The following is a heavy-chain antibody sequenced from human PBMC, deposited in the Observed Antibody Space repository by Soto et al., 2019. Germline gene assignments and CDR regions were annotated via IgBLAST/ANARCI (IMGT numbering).Heavy chain of an antibody. D-gene: IGHD1-1*01. J-gene: IGHJ5*02. CDR1: GGSISSSNW. V-gene: IGHV4-4*02. CDR3: ARDGRYNWNGVDP. Sequence: QVQLQESGPGLVKPSGTLSLTCAVSGGSISSSNWWSWVRQPPGKGLEWIGEIYHSGSTNYNPSLKSRVTISEDKSKNQFSLKLSSVTAADTAVYYCARDGRYNWNGVDPWGQGTLVTVSS. CDR2: IYHSGST.